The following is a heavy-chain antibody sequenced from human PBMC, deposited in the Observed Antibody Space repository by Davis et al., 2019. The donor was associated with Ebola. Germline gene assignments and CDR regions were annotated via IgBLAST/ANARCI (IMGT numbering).Heavy chain of an antibody. J-gene: IGHJ4*02. CDR2: IGSRSITI. V-gene: IGHV3-48*01. D-gene: IGHD2-2*01. CDR3: ASRRYCPSPICSIAGVFDS. Sequence: GESLKISCAVSGFDFGWYSMNWVRQAPGKGLEWLSYIGSRSITIKYADAVKGRFTVSRDNSKTTLYLQVNSLRAEDTAVYYCASRRYCPSPICSIAGVFDSWGQGTLVTVSS. CDR1: GFDFGWYS.